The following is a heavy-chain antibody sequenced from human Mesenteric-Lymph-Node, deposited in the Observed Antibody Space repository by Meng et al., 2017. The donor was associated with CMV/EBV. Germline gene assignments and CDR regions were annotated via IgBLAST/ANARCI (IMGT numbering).Heavy chain of an antibody. Sequence: SGGTFSSYAFLCVPHPHSPGLELLGMILPILGIATYAPQFPVSVTITADKSTSTAYMELSSLRSEDTAVYYCARARVVVDSFNLDYWGQGTLVTVSS. V-gene: IGHV1-69*04. J-gene: IGHJ4*02. CDR2: ILPILGIA. CDR3: ARARVVVDSFNLDY. D-gene: IGHD1-14*01. CDR1: GGTFSSYA.